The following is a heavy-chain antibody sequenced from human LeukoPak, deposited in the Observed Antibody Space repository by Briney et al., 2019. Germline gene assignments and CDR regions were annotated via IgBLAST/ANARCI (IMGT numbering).Heavy chain of an antibody. CDR1: GFTFSSYA. V-gene: IGHV3-23*01. D-gene: IGHD3-16*02. J-gene: IGHJ4*02. CDR2: ISGSGGST. Sequence: PGGSLRLSCAASGFTFSSYAMSWVRQAPGKGLEWVSAISGSGGSTYYADSVKGRFTISRDNSKNTLYLQMNSLRAEDTAVYYCAKDSTPSNYVWGSYRFSVWDYWGQGTLVTVSS. CDR3: AKDSTPSNYVWGSYRFSVWDY.